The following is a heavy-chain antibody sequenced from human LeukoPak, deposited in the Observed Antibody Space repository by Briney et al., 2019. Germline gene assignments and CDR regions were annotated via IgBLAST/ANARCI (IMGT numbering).Heavy chain of an antibody. D-gene: IGHD6-19*01. CDR3: AREGYSSGWYSYWFDP. Sequence: GGSRRLSCVASGFSFSSYAMHWVRQAPGKVLEYVSAISSDGGSTYYANSVKGRFTISRDNSKNTLYLQMGSLRAEDMAVYYCAREGYSSGWYSYWFDPWGQGTLVTVSS. CDR1: GFSFSSYA. J-gene: IGHJ5*02. V-gene: IGHV3-64*01. CDR2: ISSDGGST.